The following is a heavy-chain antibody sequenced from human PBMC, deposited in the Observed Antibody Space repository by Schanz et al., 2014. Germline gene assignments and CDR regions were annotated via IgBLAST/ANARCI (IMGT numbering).Heavy chain of an antibody. Sequence: EVQLVESGGGLVQPGGSLKLSCAASGLIFSNYVMSWVRQAPGKGLEWVSTIGTSGGTNYAESVKGRFTISRDNSKNTLYLQMNSLRSEDTAVYYCARPARWFGDNCFDPWGQGTLVTVSS. CDR1: GLIFSNYV. J-gene: IGHJ5*02. CDR2: IGTSGGT. V-gene: IGHV3-23*04. CDR3: ARPARWFGDNCFDP. D-gene: IGHD3-10*01.